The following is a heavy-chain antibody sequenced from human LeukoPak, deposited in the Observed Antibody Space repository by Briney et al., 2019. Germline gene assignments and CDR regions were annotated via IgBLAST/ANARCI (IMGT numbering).Heavy chain of an antibody. CDR1: GYTFTDYY. V-gene: IGHV1-2*02. D-gene: IGHD3-10*01. CDR3: AKHLWFGDTGYFDS. J-gene: IGHJ4*02. CDR2: VKPDSGDT. Sequence: ASVKVSCKASGYTFTDYYIQWLRQAPGQGPEWMGWVKPDSGDTYYAQKLQGRLTMTRDTSISTAFMELSMLTSADTAVYCCAKHLWFGDTGYFDSWGQGTLVVVSS.